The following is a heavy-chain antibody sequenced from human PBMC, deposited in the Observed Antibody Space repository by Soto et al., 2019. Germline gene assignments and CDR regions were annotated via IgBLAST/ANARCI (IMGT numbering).Heavy chain of an antibody. Sequence: QVQLVQSGAEVKKPGASVKVSCKASGGTFSSYTISWVRQAPGQGLEWMGRIIPLLGIANYAQKFQGIVTITADKSTSAAYMELRSLRSEDTAVYYCARFRGSYGMDVWGQGTTVTVSS. CDR3: ARFRGSYGMDV. V-gene: IGHV1-69*02. J-gene: IGHJ6*02. CDR2: IIPLLGIA. D-gene: IGHD3-10*01. CDR1: GGTFSSYT.